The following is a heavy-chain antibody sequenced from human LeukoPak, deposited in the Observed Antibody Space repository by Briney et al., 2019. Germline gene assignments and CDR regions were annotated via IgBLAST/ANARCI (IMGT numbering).Heavy chain of an antibody. CDR2: INPSGGST. Sequence: ASVKVSCKASGYTFTSYYMHWVRQAPGQGLEWMGIINPSGGSTSYAQKFQGRVTMTRDTSTSTVYMELSSLRSEDTAVYYCAKDPSLDAFDIWGQGTMVTVSS. J-gene: IGHJ3*02. CDR3: AKDPSLDAFDI. V-gene: IGHV1-46*01. CDR1: GYTFTSYY.